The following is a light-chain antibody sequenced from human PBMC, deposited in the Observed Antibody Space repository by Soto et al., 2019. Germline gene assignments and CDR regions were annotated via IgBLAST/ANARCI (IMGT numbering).Light chain of an antibody. Sequence: QSVLTQPASVSGSPGQSITISCTGTSSDVGGYNYVSWYQQHPGKAHKLMIYDVSNRPSGVSNRFSGSKSGNTASLTFSGFQVEDEADYYCSSYTSSSTYVFGTGTKFTFL. CDR2: DVS. V-gene: IGLV2-14*01. CDR3: SSYTSSSTYV. CDR1: SSDVGGYNY. J-gene: IGLJ1*01.